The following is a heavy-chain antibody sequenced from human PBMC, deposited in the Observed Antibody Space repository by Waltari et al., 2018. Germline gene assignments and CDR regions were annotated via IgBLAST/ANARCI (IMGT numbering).Heavy chain of an antibody. Sequence: VRLVESGGGRVERGESLRLSCVGSGFSFDEYSMNWVRQAPGKGLEWVSSLNNGGDYKGYADSVEGRFTISRDNDKNTLYLQMNDLRVDDTAIYYCARGKAFDPWGQGTRVNVSS. CDR1: GFSFDEYS. CDR3: ARGKAFDP. V-gene: IGHV3-21*06. J-gene: IGHJ5*02. CDR2: LNNGGDYK.